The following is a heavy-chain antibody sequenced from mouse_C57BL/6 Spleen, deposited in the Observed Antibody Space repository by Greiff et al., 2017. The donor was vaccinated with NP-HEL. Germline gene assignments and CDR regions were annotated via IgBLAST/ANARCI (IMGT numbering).Heavy chain of an antibody. D-gene: IGHD1-1*01. J-gene: IGHJ4*01. V-gene: IGHV1-74*01. CDR1: GYTFTSYW. Sequence: VQLQQPGAELVKPGASVKVSCKASGYTFTSYWMHWVKQRPGQGLEWIGRIHPSDSDTNYNQKFKGKATLTVDKSSSTAYMQLSSLTSEDSAVYYCAISSTEVEGYYAMDYWGQGTSVTVSS. CDR2: IHPSDSDT. CDR3: AISSTEVEGYYAMDY.